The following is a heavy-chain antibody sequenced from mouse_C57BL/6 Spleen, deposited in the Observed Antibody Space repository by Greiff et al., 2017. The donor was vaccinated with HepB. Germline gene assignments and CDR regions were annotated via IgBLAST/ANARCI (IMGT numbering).Heavy chain of an antibody. CDR1: GFTFSSYA. CDR2: ISDGGSYT. D-gene: IGHD2-4*01. J-gene: IGHJ2*01. Sequence: EVQLVESGGGLVKPGGSLKLSCAASGFTFSSYAMSWVRQTPEKRLEWVATISDGGSYTYYPDNIKGRFTISRDNAKNNLYLQMSHLKSEDKAMYYCARDGGLRYFDYWGQGTTLTVSS. V-gene: IGHV5-4*01. CDR3: ARDGGLRYFDY.